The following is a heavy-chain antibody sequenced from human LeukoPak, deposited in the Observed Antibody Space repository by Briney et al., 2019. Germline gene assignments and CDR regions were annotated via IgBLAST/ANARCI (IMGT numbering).Heavy chain of an antibody. D-gene: IGHD4-17*01. CDR2: INVGNGNV. J-gene: IGHJ4*02. CDR1: GFTLSTYA. Sequence: ASVKVSCKASGFTLSTYAIHWVRQAPGQGLGWMGWINVGNGNVKYSQRFQGRVTITRDTSASTVYMELSRLRPEDTAIYYCARGHMVTTWKDFDYWGQGTLVALSS. CDR3: ARGHMVTTWKDFDY. V-gene: IGHV1-3*01.